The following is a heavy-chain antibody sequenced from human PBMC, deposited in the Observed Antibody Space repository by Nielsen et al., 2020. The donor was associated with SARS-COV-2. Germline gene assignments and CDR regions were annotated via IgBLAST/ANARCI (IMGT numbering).Heavy chain of an antibody. CDR3: AKVGGYGSASHSAYYMDV. CDR2: ISHDGDNR. D-gene: IGHD2-15*01. Sequence: SLKISCAASGFTFRSHGMDWVRQAPGKGLEWVAVISHDGDNRFYADSVRGRFDISRDNSKNTLYLQMNSLTVGDTATYYCAKVGGYGSASHSAYYMDVWGKGTTVTVSS. V-gene: IGHV3-30*18. CDR1: GFTFRSHG. J-gene: IGHJ6*03.